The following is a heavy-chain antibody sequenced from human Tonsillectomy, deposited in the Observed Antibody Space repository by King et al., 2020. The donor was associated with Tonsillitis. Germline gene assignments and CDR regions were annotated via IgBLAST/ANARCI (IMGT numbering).Heavy chain of an antibody. D-gene: IGHD6-6*01. Sequence: VQLVESGAEVKKPGASVKVSCKASGYSFTSYEINWVRQATGQGLEWMGWMNSNSDNTGYAQKFQGRVTMTRNTSISTAYMELSSLRSEDTAVYYCARVAVRRGRIYDQHYGLDVWGQGTTVIVSS. V-gene: IGHV1-8*01. CDR2: MNSNSDNT. J-gene: IGHJ6*02. CDR3: ARVAVRRGRIYDQHYGLDV. CDR1: GYSFTSYE.